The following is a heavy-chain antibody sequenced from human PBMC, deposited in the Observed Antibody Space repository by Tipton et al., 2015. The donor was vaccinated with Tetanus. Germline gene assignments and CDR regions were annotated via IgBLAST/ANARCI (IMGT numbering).Heavy chain of an antibody. V-gene: IGHV4-30-4*01. D-gene: IGHD3-22*01. CDR3: ARDRRDFAYDSRGFYSPLCYFDN. J-gene: IGHJ4*02. CDR2: ISHRGTT. CDR1: GGSISSDAHY. Sequence: TLSLTCTVSGGSISSDAHYWSWIRQAPGKGLEWLGYISHRGTTNYNPSLMSRLTLSLDTARGQFSLKVTSVTAADAAVYFCARDRRDFAYDSRGFYSPLCYFDNWGQGLRVTVSS.